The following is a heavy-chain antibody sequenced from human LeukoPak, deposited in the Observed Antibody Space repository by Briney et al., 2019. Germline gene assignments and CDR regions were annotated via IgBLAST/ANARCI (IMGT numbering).Heavy chain of an antibody. J-gene: IGHJ6*02. Sequence: HTGGSLRLSCAASGFTFSSYAMSWVRQAPGRGLEWVSAISGSGGSTYYADSVKGRFTISRDNSKNTLYLQMNSLRAEDTAVYYCARGGRRIQVPAAIGAYYYYGMDVWGQGTTVTVSS. CDR3: ARGGRRIQVPAAIGAYYYYGMDV. V-gene: IGHV3-23*01. CDR2: ISGSGGST. D-gene: IGHD2-2*02. CDR1: GFTFSSYA.